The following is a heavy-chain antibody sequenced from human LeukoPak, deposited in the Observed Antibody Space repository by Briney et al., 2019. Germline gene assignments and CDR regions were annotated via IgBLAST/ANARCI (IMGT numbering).Heavy chain of an antibody. CDR1: GFTFSDYY. Sequence: GGSLRLSCAASGFTFSDYYMSWIRQAPGKGLEWVSYISSSGSTIYYADSVKGRFTISRDNAKNSLYLQMNSLRAEDTAVYYCARDQYDTWSRRGNFDSWGQGTLVIVSS. D-gene: IGHD3-3*01. V-gene: IGHV3-11*01. CDR3: ARDQYDTWSRRGNFDS. J-gene: IGHJ4*02. CDR2: ISSSGSTI.